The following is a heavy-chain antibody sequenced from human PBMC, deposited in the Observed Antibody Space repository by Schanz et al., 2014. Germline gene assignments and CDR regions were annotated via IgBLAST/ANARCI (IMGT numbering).Heavy chain of an antibody. Sequence: QVQLVQSGAEVKKPGASVKVSCTASGFNFTNYDINWVRQATGQGLEWMGWMNPKTGNTDHAQKFQGRVSMTWDTSTSTAYLDLSRLRSEDTGVYYCARANYRRKINFDYWGRGTLVTVSS. J-gene: IGHJ4*02. CDR2: MNPKTGNT. V-gene: IGHV1-8*01. D-gene: IGHD3-10*01. CDR1: GFNFTNYD. CDR3: ARANYRRKINFDY.